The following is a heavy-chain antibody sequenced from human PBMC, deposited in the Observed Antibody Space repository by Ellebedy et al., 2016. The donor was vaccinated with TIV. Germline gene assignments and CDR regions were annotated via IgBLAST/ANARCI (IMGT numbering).Heavy chain of an antibody. D-gene: IGHD3-22*01. Sequence: GGSLRLXXAASGFTFSSYGMHWVRQAPGKGLEWVAVIWYDGSNKYYADSVKGRFTISRDNSKNTLYLQMNSLRAEDTAVYYCARRGGDYYDSSGYYYGYYGMDVWGQGTTVTVSS. CDR2: IWYDGSNK. CDR3: ARRGGDYYDSSGYYYGYYGMDV. V-gene: IGHV3-33*01. CDR1: GFTFSSYG. J-gene: IGHJ6*02.